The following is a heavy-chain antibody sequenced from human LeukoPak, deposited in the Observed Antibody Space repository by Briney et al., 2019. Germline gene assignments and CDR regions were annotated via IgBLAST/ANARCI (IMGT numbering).Heavy chain of an antibody. J-gene: IGHJ4*02. CDR1: GFTFSNAW. CDR3: TTDVGYSYGIFDY. Sequence: GSLRLSCAASGFTFSNAWMSWVRQAPGKGLEWVGRIKSKTDGGTTDYAAPVKGRFTISRDDSKNTLYLQMNSLKTEDTAVYYCTTDVGYSYGIFDYWGQGTLVTVSS. D-gene: IGHD5-18*01. V-gene: IGHV3-15*01. CDR2: IKSKTDGGTT.